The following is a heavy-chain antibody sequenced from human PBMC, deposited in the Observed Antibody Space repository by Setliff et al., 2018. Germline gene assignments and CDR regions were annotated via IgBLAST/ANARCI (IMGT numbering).Heavy chain of an antibody. D-gene: IGHD4-17*01. V-gene: IGHV1-18*04. CDR1: RYSFNGYY. CDR2: ISAYNGNT. J-gene: IGHJ4*02. CDR3: ARVRGDYGDQEFDY. Sequence: ASVKVSCKASRYSFNGYYMHWVRQAPGQGLEWMGWISAYNGNTNYAQKLQGRVTMTTDTSTSTAYMELRSLRSDDTAVYYCARVRGDYGDQEFDYWGQGTLVTVSS.